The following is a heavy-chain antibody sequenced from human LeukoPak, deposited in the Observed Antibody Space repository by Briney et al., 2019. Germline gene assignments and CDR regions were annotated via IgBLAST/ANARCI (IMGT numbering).Heavy chain of an antibody. D-gene: IGHD1-26*01. V-gene: IGHV3-21*01. Sequence: GGSLRLSCAASGFTFSSYSMNWVRQAPGKGLEWVSSISSSSSYIYYADSVKGRFTISRDNAKNSLYLQMNGLRAEDTAVYYCARVGSRGLDYWGQGTLVTVSS. J-gene: IGHJ4*02. CDR1: GFTFSSYS. CDR3: ARVGSRGLDY. CDR2: ISSSSSYI.